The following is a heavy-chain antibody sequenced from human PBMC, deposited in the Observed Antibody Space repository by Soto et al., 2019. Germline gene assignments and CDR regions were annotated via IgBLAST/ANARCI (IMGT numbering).Heavy chain of an antibody. V-gene: IGHV3-74*01. J-gene: IGHJ3*02. Sequence: EVQLVESGGGLVQPGGSLRLSCAASGFTLSSYWMYWVRQAPGKGLEWVSHMNNDGSYTIYAESVKGRFTFSRDNAKNTLYLQMNSLRAEDTAVYYCVRGGYMHACDIWGQGTMVTVSS. CDR2: MNNDGSYT. CDR3: VRGGYMHACDI. D-gene: IGHD6-13*01. CDR1: GFTLSSYW.